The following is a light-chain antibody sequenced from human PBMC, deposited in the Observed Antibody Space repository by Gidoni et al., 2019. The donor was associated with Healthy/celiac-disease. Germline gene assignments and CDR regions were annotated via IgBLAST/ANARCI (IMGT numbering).Light chain of an antibody. J-gene: IGKJ2*04. CDR1: QSVSSN. CDR3: QQYNNWPPSS. Sequence: EILMTQSPATLSVSPGERATLSCRTSQSVSSNLAWYQLKPGQAPRLLIYGSSTRATGIPARFSGSGSGTECTLTISSLQSEDFAVYYCQQYNNWPPSSFGQGTKLEIK. CDR2: GSS. V-gene: IGKV3-15*01.